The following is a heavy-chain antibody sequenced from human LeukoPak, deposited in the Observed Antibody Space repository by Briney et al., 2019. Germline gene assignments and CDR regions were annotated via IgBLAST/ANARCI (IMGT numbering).Heavy chain of an antibody. J-gene: IGHJ6*04. CDR1: GFTVSSNY. CDR2: IYSGGRP. D-gene: IGHD3-10*02. V-gene: IGHV3-53*01. CDR3: AELGITMIGGV. Sequence: GGSLRLSCAASGFTVSSNYMSWVRQAPGKGLEWVSLIYSGGRPYYADSVKGRFTISRDNSKNTLYLQMNSLRAEDTAVYYCAELGITMIGGVWGKGTTVTISS.